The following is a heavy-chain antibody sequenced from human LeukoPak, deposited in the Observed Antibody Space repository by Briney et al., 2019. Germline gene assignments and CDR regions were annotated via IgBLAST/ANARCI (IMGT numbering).Heavy chain of an antibody. V-gene: IGHV1-8*01. CDR3: ARLQQLLVRQWLVPPYSFDY. D-gene: IGHD6-13*01. J-gene: IGHJ4*02. CDR1: GYTFTSYD. Sequence: GASVKVSCKASGYTFTSYDINWVRQATGQGLEGMGWMNPNSGNTGYAQKFQGRVTMTRNTPISTAYMELSSLRSEDTAVYYCARLQQLLVRQWLVPPYSFDYWGQGTLVTVSS. CDR2: MNPNSGNT.